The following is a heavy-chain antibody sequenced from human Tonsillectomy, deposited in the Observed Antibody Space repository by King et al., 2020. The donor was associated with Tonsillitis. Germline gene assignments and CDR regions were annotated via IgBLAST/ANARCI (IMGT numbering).Heavy chain of an antibody. D-gene: IGHD2-21*01. CDR2: ISAYNGNT. CDR1: GYTFTSYD. V-gene: IGHV1-18*01. Sequence: QLVQSGAEVKKPGASVKVSCKASGYTFTSYDIAWVRQAPGQGLEWMGWISAYNGNTNYAQKLQGRVTMTTDTSTSTAYMELRSLGSDDTAVYYCARVTNCGGDCPLYWYFDLWGRGTLVTVSS. J-gene: IGHJ2*01. CDR3: ARVTNCGGDCPLYWYFDL.